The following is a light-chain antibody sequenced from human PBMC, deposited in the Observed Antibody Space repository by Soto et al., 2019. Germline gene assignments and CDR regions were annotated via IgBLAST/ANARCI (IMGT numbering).Light chain of an antibody. J-gene: IGKJ2*01. CDR2: DAS. V-gene: IGKV3-11*01. CDR1: QSVSSY. CDR3: QQRSNWPLYT. Sequence: EIVLTQSPATLSLSPGERATLSCRASQSVSSYLAWYQQKPGQAPRLLIYDASNRATGIPPRFSGSGSVTVFALTICCLDPEDFAVYYCQQRSNWPLYTFGQGTKLEIK.